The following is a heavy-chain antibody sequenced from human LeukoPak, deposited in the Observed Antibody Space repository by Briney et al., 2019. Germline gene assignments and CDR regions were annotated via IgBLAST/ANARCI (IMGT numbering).Heavy chain of an antibody. V-gene: IGHV1-2*02. D-gene: IGHD3-10*01. J-gene: IGHJ4*02. Sequence: ASVKVSCKASANTLGYYMHWVRQAPGQGLEWMGWINPNSGGTNYAQKFQGRVTMTRDTSISTAFMELSSLRFDDTAVYYCARDLSITMVRAPFYWGPGTPVTVSS. CDR1: ANTLGYY. CDR2: INPNSGGT. CDR3: ARDLSITMVRAPFY.